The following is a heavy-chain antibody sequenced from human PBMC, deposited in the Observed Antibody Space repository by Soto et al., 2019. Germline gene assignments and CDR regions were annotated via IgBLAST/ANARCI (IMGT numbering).Heavy chain of an antibody. V-gene: IGHV4-39*01. CDR2: IYYTGST. CDR3: AASRDGYNSIDY. Sequence: SETLSLTCTVSGGSITGSSYYWGWIRQTTGKGLEWIGTIYYTGSTSYNPSLKSRVTMSVDTSKNQFSLKLSSVTAADTAVYYCAASRDGYNSIDYWGQGTLVTVSS. J-gene: IGHJ4*02. D-gene: IGHD5-12*01. CDR1: GGSITGSSYY.